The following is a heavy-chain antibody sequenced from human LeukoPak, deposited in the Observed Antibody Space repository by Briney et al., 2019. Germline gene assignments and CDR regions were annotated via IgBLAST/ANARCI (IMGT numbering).Heavy chain of an antibody. Sequence: SETLSLTCTVSGGSISSYYWSWIRQPPGKGLEWIGYIYYSGSTNYNPSLKSRVTISVDTSKNQFSLKLSSVTAADTAVYYCAREKIAVAGKGNWFDPWGQGTLVTVSS. J-gene: IGHJ5*02. CDR2: IYYSGST. D-gene: IGHD6-19*01. V-gene: IGHV4-59*01. CDR3: AREKIAVAGKGNWFDP. CDR1: GGSISSYY.